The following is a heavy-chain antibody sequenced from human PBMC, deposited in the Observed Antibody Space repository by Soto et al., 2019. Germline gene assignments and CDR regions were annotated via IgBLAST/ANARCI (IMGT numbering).Heavy chain of an antibody. D-gene: IGHD3-10*01. Sequence: GESLKISCKGSGYSFTSYWISWVRQMPGNGLEWMGRIDPSDSYTNYSPSFQGHVTISADKSISTAYLQWSSLKASDTAMYYCARHYYYGSGSYPDNNYWGQGTLVTVSS. J-gene: IGHJ4*02. CDR1: GYSFTSYW. CDR2: IDPSDSYT. V-gene: IGHV5-10-1*01. CDR3: ARHYYYGSGSYPDNNY.